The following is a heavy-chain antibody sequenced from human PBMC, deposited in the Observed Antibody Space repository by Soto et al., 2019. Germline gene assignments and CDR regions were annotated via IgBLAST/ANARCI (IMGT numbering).Heavy chain of an antibody. CDR2: IKQDGSEK. Sequence: PGGSLRLSCAASGFTFSSYWMSWVRQAPGKGLEWVANIKQDGSEKYYVDSVKGRFTISRDNAKNSLYLQMSSLRSEDTAVYYCARRGGEYYYYYYMDVWGKGTTVTVSS. J-gene: IGHJ6*03. CDR1: GFTFSSYW. V-gene: IGHV3-7*03. D-gene: IGHD3-16*01. CDR3: ARRGGEYYYYYYMDV.